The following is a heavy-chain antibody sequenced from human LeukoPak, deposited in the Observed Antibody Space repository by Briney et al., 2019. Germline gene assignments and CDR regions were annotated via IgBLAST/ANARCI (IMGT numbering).Heavy chain of an antibody. CDR2: ISSSDSTI. CDR3: AKDGRFLEWLSGPYWFDP. D-gene: IGHD3-3*01. V-gene: IGHV3-11*04. J-gene: IGHJ5*02. Sequence: KPGGSLRLSCAASGFTFSDYYMSWIRQAPGKGLEWVSYISSSDSTIYYADSVKGRFTISRDNAKNSLYLQMNSLRAEDTAVYYCAKDGRFLEWLSGPYWFDPWGQGTLVTVSS. CDR1: GFTFSDYY.